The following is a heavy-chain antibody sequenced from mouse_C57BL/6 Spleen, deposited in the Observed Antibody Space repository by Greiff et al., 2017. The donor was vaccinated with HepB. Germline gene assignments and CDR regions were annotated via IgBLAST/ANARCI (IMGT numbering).Heavy chain of an antibody. Sequence: QVQLQESGPELVKPGASVKISCKASGYAFSSSWMNWVKQRPGKGLEWIGRIYPGDGDTNYNGKFKGKATLTADKSSSTAYMQLSSLTSEDAAVYFCARGHNRSWLAYWSQETRVTVSA. V-gene: IGHV1-82*01. CDR3: ARGHNRSWLAY. CDR1: GYAFSSSW. J-gene: IGHJ3*01. CDR2: IYPGDGDT.